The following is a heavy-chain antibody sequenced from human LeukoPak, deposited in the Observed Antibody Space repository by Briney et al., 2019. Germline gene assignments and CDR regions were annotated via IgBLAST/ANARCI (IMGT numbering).Heavy chain of an antibody. Sequence: PGGSLRLSCAGSGFTFSSYWMHWVRQAPGKGLVWVSRINSDGSSTTYADSVKGRFTISRDNAKNTLYLQMNSLRAEDTAVYYCARDNDFYYYYMDVWGKGTTVTVSS. CDR1: GFTFSSYW. V-gene: IGHV3-74*01. J-gene: IGHJ6*03. D-gene: IGHD3-3*01. CDR2: INSDGSST. CDR3: ARDNDFYYYYMDV.